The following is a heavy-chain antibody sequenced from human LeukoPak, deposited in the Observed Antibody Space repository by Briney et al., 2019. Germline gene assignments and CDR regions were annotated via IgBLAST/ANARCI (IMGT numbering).Heavy chain of an antibody. CDR1: GYTFTSYG. CDR2: ISAYNGNT. D-gene: IGHD6-19*01. V-gene: IGHV1-18*01. CDR3: ARDPMYSSGLPPDY. J-gene: IGHJ4*02. Sequence: SSVKVSCKASGYTFTSYGISWVRQAPGQGLEWMGWISAYNGNTNYAQKLQGRVTMTTDTSTSTAYMELRSLRSDDTVVYYCARDPMYSSGLPPDYWGQGTLVTVSS.